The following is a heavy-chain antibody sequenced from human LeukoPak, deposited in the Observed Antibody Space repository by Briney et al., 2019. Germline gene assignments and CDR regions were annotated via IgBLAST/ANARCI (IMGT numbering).Heavy chain of an antibody. CDR2: ISSSSSTI. CDR3: AREDGSGGYDY. J-gene: IGHJ4*02. CDR1: GFTFSSYA. V-gene: IGHV3-48*01. D-gene: IGHD3-10*01. Sequence: GGSLRLSCAASGFTFSSYAMNWVRQAPGKGLEWVSDISSSSSTIYYADSVKGRFTISRDNAKNSLYLQMNSLRAEDTAVYYCAREDGSGGYDYWGRGTLVTVSS.